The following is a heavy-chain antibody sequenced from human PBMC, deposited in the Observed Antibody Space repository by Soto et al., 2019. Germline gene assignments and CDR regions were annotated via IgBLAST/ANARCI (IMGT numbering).Heavy chain of an antibody. CDR3: AKCTPGAFRTGSGYVD. CDR2: ISGSGGST. CDR1: GFTFSSYA. V-gene: IGHV3-23*01. Sequence: GGSLRLSCAASGFTFSSYAMSWVRQAPGKGLEWVSAISGSGGSTYYADSVKGRFTISRDNSKNTLYLQMNSLRAEDTAVYYCAKCTPGAFRTGSGYVDWGQGTLVTVSS. J-gene: IGHJ4*02. D-gene: IGHD3-16*01.